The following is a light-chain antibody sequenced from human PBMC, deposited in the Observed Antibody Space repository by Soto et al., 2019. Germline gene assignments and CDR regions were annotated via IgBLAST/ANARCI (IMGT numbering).Light chain of an antibody. V-gene: IGLV2-14*01. Sequence: QSVLTQPASVSGSPGQSITISCAGTSSDVGGYTYVSWYQQHPGKAPKLMIYDVSNRPSGVSNRFSGSKSGNTASLTISGLQAEDEADYYCTSYTSSSTPYVFGGGTKVTV. CDR1: SSDVGGYTY. CDR2: DVS. CDR3: TSYTSSSTPYV. J-gene: IGLJ1*01.